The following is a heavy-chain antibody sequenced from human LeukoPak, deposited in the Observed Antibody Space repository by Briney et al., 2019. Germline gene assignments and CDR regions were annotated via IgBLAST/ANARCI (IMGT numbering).Heavy chain of an antibody. V-gene: IGHV3-21*01. Sequence: PGGSLRLSCAASGFTFSSYSMNWVRQAPGKGLEWVSSISSSSSYIYYADSVKGRFTISRDNAKNSLYLQMNSLRAEDTAVYYCARDKSYCSGGSCYSYGMDVWGQGTTVTVSS. CDR2: ISSSSSYI. D-gene: IGHD2-15*01. CDR1: GFTFSSYS. CDR3: ARDKSYCSGGSCYSYGMDV. J-gene: IGHJ6*02.